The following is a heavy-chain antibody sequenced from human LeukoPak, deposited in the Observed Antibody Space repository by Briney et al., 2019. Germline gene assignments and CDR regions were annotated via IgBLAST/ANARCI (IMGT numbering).Heavy chain of an antibody. Sequence: SETLSLTCTVSGGSISSSSYYWGWIRQPPGKGLEWIGSIYYSGSTYYNPSLKSRVTISVDTSKNQFSLKLSSVTAADTAVYYCARRGNIVATIKDYWGQGTLVTVSS. CDR3: ARRGNIVATIKDY. J-gene: IGHJ4*02. V-gene: IGHV4-39*01. CDR1: GGSISSSSYY. CDR2: IYYSGST. D-gene: IGHD5-12*01.